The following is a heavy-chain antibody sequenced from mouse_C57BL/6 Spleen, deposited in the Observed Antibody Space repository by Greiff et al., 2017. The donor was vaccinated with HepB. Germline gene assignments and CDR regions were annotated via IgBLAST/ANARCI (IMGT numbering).Heavy chain of an antibody. CDR1: GYTFTSYW. CDR3: AVDGYFPLDY. CDR2: IDPSDSET. J-gene: IGHJ2*01. V-gene: IGHV1-52*01. D-gene: IGHD2-3*01. Sequence: VQLQQPGAELVRPGSSVKLSCKASGYTFTSYWMHWVKQRPIQGLEWIGNIDPSDSETHYNQKFKDKATLTVDKSSSTAYMQLSSLTSEDSAVYYCAVDGYFPLDYWGQGTTLTVSS.